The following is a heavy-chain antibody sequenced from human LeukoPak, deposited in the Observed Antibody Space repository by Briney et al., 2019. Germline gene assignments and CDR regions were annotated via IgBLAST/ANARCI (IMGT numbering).Heavy chain of an antibody. CDR3: ARTYGSGSYYQFDY. Sequence: GGTLRLYCAASGFTFSSYGMSWVRQAPGKGLEWVSAISGTGGSTYYADSVKGHFTISRDNSKNTVYLQMNSLRAEDTAVYYCARTYGSGSYYQFDYWGQGTLVTVSS. D-gene: IGHD3-10*01. CDR2: ISGTGGST. V-gene: IGHV3-23*01. CDR1: GFTFSSYG. J-gene: IGHJ4*02.